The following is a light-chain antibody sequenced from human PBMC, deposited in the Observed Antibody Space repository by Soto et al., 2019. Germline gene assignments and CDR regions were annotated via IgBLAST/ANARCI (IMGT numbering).Light chain of an antibody. Sequence: DIQLTQSPSLLSASVGDRVTITCRASHDISTYLAWYQQKPGKAPKLLIYDASSLESGVPSRFSGSGSGTESTLTISSLEPEDFGTYYSQQSYKMPSFGQGTRLEIK. CDR3: QQSYKMPS. J-gene: IGKJ5*01. CDR1: HDISTY. V-gene: IGKV1-9*01. CDR2: DAS.